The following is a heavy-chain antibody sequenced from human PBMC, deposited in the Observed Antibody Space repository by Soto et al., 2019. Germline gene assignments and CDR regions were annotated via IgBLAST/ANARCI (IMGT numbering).Heavy chain of an antibody. J-gene: IGHJ6*02. CDR1: GFTFSSYG. V-gene: IGHV3-30*18. CDR3: AKDMDSSGYSYYYYGMDV. Sequence: PGGSLGLSCAASGFTFSSYGMHWVRQAPGKGLEWVAVISYDGSNKYYADSVKGRFTISRDNSKNTLYLQMNSLRAEDTAVYYCAKDMDSSGYSYYYYGMDVWGQGTTVTVSS. CDR2: ISYDGSNK. D-gene: IGHD3-22*01.